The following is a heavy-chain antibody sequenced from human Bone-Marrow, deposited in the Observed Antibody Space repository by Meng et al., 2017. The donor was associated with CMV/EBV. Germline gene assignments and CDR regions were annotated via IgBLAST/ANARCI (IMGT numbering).Heavy chain of an antibody. V-gene: IGHV3-48*03. Sequence: GESLKISCAASGFTFSSYEMNWVRQAPGKGLEWVSYISSSGSTIYYADSVKGRFTISRDNSKNTLYLQMNSLRAEDTAVYYCARGAAAGMGDNWFDPWGQGTLVTVSS. CDR3: ARGAAAGMGDNWFDP. D-gene: IGHD6-13*01. CDR2: ISSSGSTI. J-gene: IGHJ5*02. CDR1: GFTFSSYE.